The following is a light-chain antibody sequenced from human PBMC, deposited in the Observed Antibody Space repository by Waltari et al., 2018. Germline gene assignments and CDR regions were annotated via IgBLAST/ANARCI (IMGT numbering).Light chain of an antibody. V-gene: IGKV1-5*03. CDR1: ETVLTS. J-gene: IGKJ2*01. Sequence: DIQMTQSPSTLSASVGDSVTITCRARETVLTSLAWYQQKPGKAPKLLIYKASSLESGVPSRFSGSASGTEFTLTISSLQPDDSATYYCLQYHSYSKFGQGTKLEIK. CDR3: LQYHSYSK. CDR2: KAS.